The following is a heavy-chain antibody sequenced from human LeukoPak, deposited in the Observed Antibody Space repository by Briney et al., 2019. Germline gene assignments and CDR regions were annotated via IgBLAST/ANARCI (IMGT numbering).Heavy chain of an antibody. D-gene: IGHD3-10*01. CDR2: IYYSGST. CDR3: AREAPGDYYYYYMDV. CDR1: GGSISSYY. Sequence: SETLSLTCTVSGGSISSYYWSWIRQPPGKGLEWIGYIYYSGSTNYNPSLKSRVTISVDTSKNQFSLKLSSVTAADTAVYYCAREAPGDYYYYYMDVWGKGTTVTVSS. V-gene: IGHV4-59*12. J-gene: IGHJ6*03.